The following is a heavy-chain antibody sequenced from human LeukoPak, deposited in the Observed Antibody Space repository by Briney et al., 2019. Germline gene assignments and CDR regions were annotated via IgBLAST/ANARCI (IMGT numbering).Heavy chain of an antibody. CDR2: ITGSGKNT. J-gene: IGHJ6*02. Sequence: GGSLRLSCKASGFTFSSYWMSRVRQAPGKGLEWVSVITGSGKNTYYADSVKGRFTISKDNSKNTVYLQMNDLRVDDTAVYYCAKAASSSWPSYQYGMDVWGQGTTVTVSS. CDR3: AKAASSSWPSYQYGMDV. CDR1: GFTFSSYW. V-gene: IGHV3-23*01. D-gene: IGHD6-13*01.